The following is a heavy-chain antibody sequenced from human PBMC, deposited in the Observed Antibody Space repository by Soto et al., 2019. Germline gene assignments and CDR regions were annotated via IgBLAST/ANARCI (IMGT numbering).Heavy chain of an antibody. CDR3: AKDEGYYYVSGTNAFDI. V-gene: IGHV3-23*01. J-gene: IGHJ3*02. D-gene: IGHD3-10*01. CDR1: GLSFSAYA. Sequence: GESLKISCAASGLSFSAYAMNWVRQAPGKGLEWVSAISGGSVYTYYADSVKGRFAISRDNSKNTLYLEMNSLSVEDTAAYYCAKDEGYYYVSGTNAFDIWGQGTTVTVSS. CDR2: ISGGSVYT.